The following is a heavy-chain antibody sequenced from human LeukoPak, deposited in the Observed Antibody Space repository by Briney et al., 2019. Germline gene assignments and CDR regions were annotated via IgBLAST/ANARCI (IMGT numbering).Heavy chain of an antibody. CDR3: ARVPTIVGFNSHWGDFDY. Sequence: ASVKVSCKASGYTFTSYGISWVRQAPGQGLEWMGWISAYNGNTNYAQKLQGRVTMTTDTSTSTAYMELSSLRSEDTAVYYCARVPTIVGFNSHWGDFDYWGQGTLVTVSS. CDR2: ISAYNGNT. CDR1: GYTFTSYG. D-gene: IGHD1-26*01. V-gene: IGHV1-18*01. J-gene: IGHJ4*02.